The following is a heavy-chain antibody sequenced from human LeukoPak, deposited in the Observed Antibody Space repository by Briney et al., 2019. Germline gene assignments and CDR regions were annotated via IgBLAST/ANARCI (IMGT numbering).Heavy chain of an antibody. CDR1: GYTFTSYG. D-gene: IGHD3-10*01. CDR2: ISAYNGNT. CDR3: ARDRALWFGGLLSDY. J-gene: IGHJ4*02. Sequence: ASVKVSCKASGYTFTSYGISWVRQAPGQGLEWMGWISAYNGNTNYAQKLQGRVTMTTDTSTSTAYMELRSLRSDDTAVYYCARDRALWFGGLLSDYWGQGTLVTVSS. V-gene: IGHV1-18*01.